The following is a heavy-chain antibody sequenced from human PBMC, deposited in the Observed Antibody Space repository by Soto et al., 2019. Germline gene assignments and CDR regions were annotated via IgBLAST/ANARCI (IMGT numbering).Heavy chain of an antibody. Sequence: QVQLQQWGAGLLKPSETLSLTCAVYGGSFSGYYWSWIRQPPGKGLEWIGEINHSGSTNYNPSLKSRVTISVDTSKNQCGVQLSSVTAADTAVYYCARSRGKIVVVPAANFYYYYYMDVWGKGNTVTVSS. CDR3: ARSRGKIVVVPAANFYYYYYMDV. CDR2: INHSGST. J-gene: IGHJ6*03. CDR1: GGSFSGYY. D-gene: IGHD2-2*01. V-gene: IGHV4-34*01.